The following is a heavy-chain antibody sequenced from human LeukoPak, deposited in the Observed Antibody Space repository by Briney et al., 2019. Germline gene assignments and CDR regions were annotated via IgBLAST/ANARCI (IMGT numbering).Heavy chain of an antibody. V-gene: IGHV3-33*06. CDR1: GFTFSSYG. CDR2: IWYDGSNK. J-gene: IGHJ6*03. Sequence: PGRSLRLSCAASGFTFSSYGMHWVRQAPGKGLEWVAVIWYDGSNKYYADSVKGRFTISRDNSKNTLYLQMNSLRAEDAAVYYCAKDPRGSYSRDYYYYMDVWGEGTTVTVSS. CDR3: AKDPRGSYSRDYYYYMDV. D-gene: IGHD1-26*01.